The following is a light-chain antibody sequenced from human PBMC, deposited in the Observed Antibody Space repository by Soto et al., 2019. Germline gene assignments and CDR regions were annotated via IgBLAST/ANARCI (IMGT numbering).Light chain of an antibody. CDR3: TSFTTSSIWV. J-gene: IGLJ3*02. CDR2: EVS. Sequence: QSALTQPASVSGSPGQSITISCTGTSSDVGIYNYVSWYQQHPGKAPKLMISEVSNRPSGVSNRFSGSKSGNTASLTISGLRAEDEADYYCTSFTTSSIWVFGGGTKVTVL. CDR1: SSDVGIYNY. V-gene: IGLV2-14*01.